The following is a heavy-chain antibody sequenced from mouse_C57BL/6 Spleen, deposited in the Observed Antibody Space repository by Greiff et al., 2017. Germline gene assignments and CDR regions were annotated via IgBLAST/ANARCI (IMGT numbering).Heavy chain of an antibody. D-gene: IGHD1-1*01. Sequence: VQLLQSGAELARPGASVKLSCKASGYTFTSYGISWVKQRTGQGLEWIGEIYPRSGNTYYNEKFKGKATLTADKSSSTAYMELRSLTSEDSAVYFCARLYHYGRHFDDWGQGTTLTVSS. CDR1: GYTFTSYG. CDR2: IYPRSGNT. J-gene: IGHJ2*01. CDR3: ARLYHYGRHFDD. V-gene: IGHV1-81*01.